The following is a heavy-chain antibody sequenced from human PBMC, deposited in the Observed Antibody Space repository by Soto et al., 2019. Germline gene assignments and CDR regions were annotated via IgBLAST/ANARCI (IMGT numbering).Heavy chain of an antibody. CDR1: GFTFSSYA. D-gene: IGHD3-22*01. J-gene: IGHJ3*02. Sequence: GGSLRLSCAASGFTFSSYAMHWVRQAPGKGLEWVAVISYDGSNKYYADSVKGRFTISRDNSKNTLYLQMNSLRAEDTAVYYCASALKYYYDSSGYAPGAFDIWGQGTMVTVS. CDR3: ASALKYYYDSSGYAPGAFDI. V-gene: IGHV3-30-3*01. CDR2: ISYDGSNK.